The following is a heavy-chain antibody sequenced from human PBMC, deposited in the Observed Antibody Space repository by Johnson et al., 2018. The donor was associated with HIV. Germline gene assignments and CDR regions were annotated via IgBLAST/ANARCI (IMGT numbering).Heavy chain of an antibody. V-gene: IGHV3-30*04. CDR3: ARFRRAYCAGDCPSRAFDI. D-gene: IGHD2-21*02. CDR1: GFTFSSYA. Sequence: QVQLVESGGGVVQPGRSLRLSCAASGFTFSSYAMHWVRQAPGKGLEWVAVISYDGSNKYYADSVKGRFTICRENAKNSRYLQMNSLRAEDTAVYYCARFRRAYCAGDCPSRAFDIWGQGTMVTVSS. J-gene: IGHJ3*02. CDR2: ISYDGSNK.